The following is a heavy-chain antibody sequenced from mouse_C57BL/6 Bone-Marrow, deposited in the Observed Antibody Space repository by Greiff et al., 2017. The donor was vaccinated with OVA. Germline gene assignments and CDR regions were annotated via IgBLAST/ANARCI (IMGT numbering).Heavy chain of an antibody. V-gene: IGHV1-82*01. J-gene: IGHJ2*01. CDR1: GYAFSSSW. Sequence: QVQLQQSGPELVKPGASVKISCKASGYAFSSSWMNWVKQRPGKGLEWIGRIYPGDGDTNYNGKFKGKATLTADKSSSTAYMQLSSLTSEDSAVYFCARSPPCYYGSSYGYFDYWGRGTTLTVSS. CDR2: IYPGDGDT. D-gene: IGHD1-1*01. CDR3: ARSPPCYYGSSYGYFDY.